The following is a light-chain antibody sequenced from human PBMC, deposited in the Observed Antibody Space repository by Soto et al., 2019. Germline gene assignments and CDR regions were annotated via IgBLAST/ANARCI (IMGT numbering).Light chain of an antibody. Sequence: EIVLTQSPGTLSLSPGERATLSCRASETVTSTHLAWYQQKPGQAPRLLIYGAPSRATGIPDRFSGSGSGTDFTLTITRVEPEDFAVYYCQQYGDSLSITFGQGTRWRL. V-gene: IGKV3-20*01. CDR3: QQYGDSLSIT. J-gene: IGKJ5*01. CDR2: GAP. CDR1: ETVTSTH.